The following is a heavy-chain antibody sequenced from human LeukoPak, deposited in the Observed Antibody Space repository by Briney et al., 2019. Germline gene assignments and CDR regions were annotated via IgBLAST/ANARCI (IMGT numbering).Heavy chain of an antibody. Sequence: GGSLRLSCAASGFTFSNYAMTWVRQAPGKGLEWVANIKQDGSEKYYVDSVKGRFTISRDNAKNSLYLQMNSLRAEDTAVYYCARDGPFYSSSCYRYWGQGTLVTVSS. CDR2: IKQDGSEK. CDR1: GFTFSNYA. CDR3: ARDGPFYSSSCYRY. D-gene: IGHD6-13*01. J-gene: IGHJ4*02. V-gene: IGHV3-7*01.